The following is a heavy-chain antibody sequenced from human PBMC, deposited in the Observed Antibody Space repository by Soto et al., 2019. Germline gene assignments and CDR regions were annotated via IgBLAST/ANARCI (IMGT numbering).Heavy chain of an antibody. CDR1: RFTFSTYW. CDR2: IKSDGSST. CDR3: TRGRSGYSGYDHLDY. V-gene: IGHV3-74*01. Sequence: PGGSLRLSCAASRFTFSTYWMHWVRQAPGKGLVWVSRIKSDGSSTSYADSVKGRFTISRDNAKNTLYLQMNSLRAEDTAVYYCTRGRSGYSGYDHLDYWGQGTLVTVSA. D-gene: IGHD5-12*01. J-gene: IGHJ4*02.